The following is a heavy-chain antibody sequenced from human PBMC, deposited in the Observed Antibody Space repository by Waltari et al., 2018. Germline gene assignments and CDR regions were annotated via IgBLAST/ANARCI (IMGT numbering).Heavy chain of an antibody. CDR2: VNPDTGNA. D-gene: IGHD6-6*01. CDR1: GYIFTNYY. CDR3: ARDRTTMAARPGDY. Sequence: QVLLVQSGAEVKKPGASVKVSCKASGYIFTNYYLHWVRQAPGQGPEWMGWVNPDTGNANYAHNFRGRVTITWDTSINTAFLDLSGLKSDDTAVYYCARDRTTMAARPGDYWGQGTLVTVSS. J-gene: IGHJ4*02. V-gene: IGHV1-2*02.